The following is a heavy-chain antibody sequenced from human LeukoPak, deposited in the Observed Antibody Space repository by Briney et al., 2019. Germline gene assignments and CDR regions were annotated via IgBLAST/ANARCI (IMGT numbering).Heavy chain of an antibody. D-gene: IGHD3-16*01. CDR2: ISAYNGNT. V-gene: IGHV1-18*01. Sequence: ASVKVSCKASGYTFTNYGVSWVRQAPGQGLEWMGWISAYNGNTNYAQKLQGRVTMTTDTSTSTAYMELRSLRFDDTAVYYCARVKSYYFDYWGQGTLVTVSS. J-gene: IGHJ4*02. CDR3: ARVKSYYFDY. CDR1: GYTFTNYG.